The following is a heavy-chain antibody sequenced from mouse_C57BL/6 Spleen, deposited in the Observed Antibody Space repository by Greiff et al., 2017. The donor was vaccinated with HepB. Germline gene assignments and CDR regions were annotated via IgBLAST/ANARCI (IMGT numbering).Heavy chain of an antibody. CDR1: GFNFKDYY. D-gene: IGHD2-5*01. Sequence: VQLKESGAELVKPGASVKLSCTASGFNFKDYYMHWVKQRPEQGLEWIGRIDPEDGETKYAPKFQGKATLTADTSSNTAYLQLSSLTSEDTAVYYCAGAYYSNYAMDDWGQGTSVTVSS. CDR3: AGAYYSNYAMDD. J-gene: IGHJ4*01. V-gene: IGHV14-2*01. CDR2: IDPEDGET.